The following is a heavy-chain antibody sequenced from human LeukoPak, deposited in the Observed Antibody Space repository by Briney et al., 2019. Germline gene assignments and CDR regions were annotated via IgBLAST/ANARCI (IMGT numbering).Heavy chain of an antibody. CDR3: ARHPHYYYDNSAR. V-gene: IGHV4-39*01. J-gene: IGHJ4*02. Sequence: PSETLSLTCTVSGDSISSSDNYWGWSRQPPGKGLEWIGSFYYSRNTYYNPSLKSRVTISVDTSKNQLSLTLTSVSAADTAVYYCARHPHYYYDNSARWGQGTLVTVSS. CDR1: GDSISSSDNY. D-gene: IGHD3-22*01. CDR2: FYYSRNT.